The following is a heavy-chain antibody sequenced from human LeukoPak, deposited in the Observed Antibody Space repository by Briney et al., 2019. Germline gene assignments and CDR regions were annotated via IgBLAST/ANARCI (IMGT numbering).Heavy chain of an antibody. CDR3: AKDIRDIVGATKDQDNF. CDR1: GFTFSSYG. J-gene: IGHJ4*02. CDR2: ISYDGSNK. Sequence: PGRSLRLSCAASGFTFSSYGMHWVRQAPGKGLEWVAVISYDGSNKYYADSVKGRFTISRDNSKNTLYLQMNSLRAEDTAVYYCAKDIRDIVGATKDQDNFWGQGTVVTVSS. V-gene: IGHV3-30*18. D-gene: IGHD1-26*01.